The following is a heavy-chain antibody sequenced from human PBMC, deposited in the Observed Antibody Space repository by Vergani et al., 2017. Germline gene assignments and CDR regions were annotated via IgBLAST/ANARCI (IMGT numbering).Heavy chain of an antibody. CDR1: GFTFSDYY. CDR2: ISSSGSTI. V-gene: IGHV3-11*04. CDR3: ARDPEGSITMVRGVILLPYYMDV. D-gene: IGHD3-10*01. Sequence: QVQLVESGGGLVKPGGSLRLSCAASGFTFSDYYMSWIRQAPGKGLEWVSYISSSGSTIYYADSVKGRFTIARDNAKNSLYLQMNSLRAEDTAVYYCARDPEGSITMVRGVILLPYYMDVWGKGTTVTVSS. J-gene: IGHJ6*03.